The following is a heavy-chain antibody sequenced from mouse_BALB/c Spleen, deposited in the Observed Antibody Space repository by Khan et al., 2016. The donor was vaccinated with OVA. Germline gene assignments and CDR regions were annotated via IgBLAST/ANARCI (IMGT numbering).Heavy chain of an antibody. J-gene: IGHJ3*01. Sequence: EVQRVESGGDVVKPGGSLKLSCAASGFTFSTYGMSWVRQTPDKRLEWVATVSTGGHYTYYPDTVKGRFTIYRDNAKNTLYLQMSSLKSEDTAMFYCARLAYYYDSEGFAYWGQGTLVTVSA. D-gene: IGHD1-1*01. V-gene: IGHV5-6*01. CDR2: VSTGGHYT. CDR3: ARLAYYYDSEGFAY. CDR1: GFTFSTYG.